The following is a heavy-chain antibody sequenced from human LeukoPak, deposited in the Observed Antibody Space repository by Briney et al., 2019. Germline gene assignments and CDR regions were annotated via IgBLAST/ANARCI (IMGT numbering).Heavy chain of an antibody. CDR1: GYIFTKYG. CDR2: IKAGNGDT. V-gene: IGHV1-3*01. J-gene: IGHJ4*02. Sequence: ASVKVSCKASGYIFTKYGVYWVRQAPGQRPEWMGWIKAGNGDTKYSQNFQDRLTITRDTSASTVYMELSSLTSEDTALYYCARDDCGDTCYPGGYWGQGTMVTVSS. D-gene: IGHD2-21*01. CDR3: ARDDCGDTCYPGGY.